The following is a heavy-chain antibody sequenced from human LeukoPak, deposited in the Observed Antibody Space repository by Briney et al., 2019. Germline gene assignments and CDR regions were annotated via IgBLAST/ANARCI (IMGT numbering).Heavy chain of an antibody. V-gene: IGHV3-21*01. D-gene: IGHD1-26*01. CDR1: GFTFSSYS. Sequence: PGGSLRLSCAASGFTFSSYSMNWVRQAPGKGLEWVSSISSSSSYIYYADSVKGRFTISRDNAKNSLYLQMNSLRAEDTAVYYCARDGWNSGSYSGYWGQGTLVTVSS. CDR3: ARDGWNSGSYSGY. J-gene: IGHJ4*02. CDR2: ISSSSSYI.